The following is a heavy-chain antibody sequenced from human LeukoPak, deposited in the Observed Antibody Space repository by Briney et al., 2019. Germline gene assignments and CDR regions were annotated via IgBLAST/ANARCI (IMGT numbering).Heavy chain of an antibody. D-gene: IGHD4-11*01. Sequence: DPSETLSLTCTVSGGSISSYYWSWIRQPPGKGLEWIGYIYYSGSTNYNPSLKSRVTISVDTSKNQFSLKLSSVTAADTAVYYCARLQSGYWGQGTLVTVSS. CDR2: IYYSGST. J-gene: IGHJ4*02. V-gene: IGHV4-59*08. CDR1: GGSISSYY. CDR3: ARLQSGY.